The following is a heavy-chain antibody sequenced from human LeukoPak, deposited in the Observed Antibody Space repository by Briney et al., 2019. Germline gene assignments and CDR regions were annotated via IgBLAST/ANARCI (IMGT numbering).Heavy chain of an antibody. CDR3: ARGQTRFDP. V-gene: IGHV4-34*01. D-gene: IGHD1-14*01. CDR1: GGSFSGYY. Sequence: SETLSLTCAVYGGSFSGYYWSWIRQPPGKGLEWIGEINHSGSTNYNPSLKSRVTISVDTSKNQFSLKLSSVTAADTAVYYCARGQTRFDPWGQGTLVTVSS. CDR2: INHSGST. J-gene: IGHJ5*02.